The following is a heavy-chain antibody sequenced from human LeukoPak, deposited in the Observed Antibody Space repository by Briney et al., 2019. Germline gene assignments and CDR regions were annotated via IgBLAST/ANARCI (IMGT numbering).Heavy chain of an antibody. J-gene: IGHJ4*02. CDR1: GFTFSFCW. CDR3: ARVYSSSTGRALDY. Sequence: GGSLRLSCAASGFTFSFCWMSWVRQAPGKGLEWVANIKQDGSEKNYADSVKGRFTISRDNAKNSLYLQMNSLRAEDTAVYYCARVYSSSTGRALDYWGQGTLVTVSS. D-gene: IGHD6-6*01. CDR2: IKQDGSEK. V-gene: IGHV3-7*01.